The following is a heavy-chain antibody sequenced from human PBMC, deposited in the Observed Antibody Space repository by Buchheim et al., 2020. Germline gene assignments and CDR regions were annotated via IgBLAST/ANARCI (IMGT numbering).Heavy chain of an antibody. D-gene: IGHD3/OR15-3a*01. V-gene: IGHV3-72*01. Sequence: EVQLVESGGGLVQPGGSLRLSCAASGFTLRDHDMDWVRQAPGKGLEWVGRTRMKGDSYSTEYAASVTGRFTISIDDSDQSLHLQMNSLKSEDTAVYYCARENGWTYFDYWGQGIL. CDR1: GFTLRDHD. J-gene: IGHJ4*02. CDR2: TRMKGDSYST. CDR3: ARENGWTYFDY.